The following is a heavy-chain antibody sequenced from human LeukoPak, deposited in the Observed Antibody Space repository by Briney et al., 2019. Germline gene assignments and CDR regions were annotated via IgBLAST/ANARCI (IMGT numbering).Heavy chain of an antibody. CDR3: ANSVVPAASTSDYWYFDL. V-gene: IGHV1-8*01. CDR2: MNPNSGNT. D-gene: IGHD2-2*01. CDR1: GYTFTSYD. Sequence: GASVKVSCKASGYTFTSYDINWVRQATGQGLEWMGWMNPNSGNTGYAQKFQGRVTMTRNTSISTAYMELSSLRSEDTAVYYCANSVVPAASTSDYWYFDLWGRGTLVTVSP. J-gene: IGHJ2*01.